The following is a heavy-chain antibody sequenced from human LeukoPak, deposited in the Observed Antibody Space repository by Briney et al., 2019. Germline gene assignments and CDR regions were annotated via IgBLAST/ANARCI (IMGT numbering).Heavy chain of an antibody. CDR2: ISYDGSNK. CDR3: ARDQAVVVTAMGY. D-gene: IGHD2-21*02. V-gene: IGHV3-30-3*01. Sequence: GGSLRLSCAASGFTFSSYAMHWVRQAPGKGLEWVAVISYDGSNKYYADSVKGRFTISRDNSKNTLYLQMNSLRAEDTAVYYCARDQAVVVTAMGYWGQGTLVTVSS. J-gene: IGHJ4*02. CDR1: GFTFSSYA.